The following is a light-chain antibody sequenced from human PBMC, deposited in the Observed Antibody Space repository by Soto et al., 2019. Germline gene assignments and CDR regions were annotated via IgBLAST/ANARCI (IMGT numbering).Light chain of an antibody. CDR3: QQYEEWPPQLT. CDR2: GAS. CDR1: QSVGVN. V-gene: IGKV3-15*01. J-gene: IGKJ4*01. Sequence: EIVMTQSPATLSVSPGEGATLSCRAGQSVGVNLAWYQQMPGQAPRLLIYGASTRATGVPARFSGRGSGTEFTLPISSLQSEDFAVYYCQQYEEWPPQLTFGGGTKVEI.